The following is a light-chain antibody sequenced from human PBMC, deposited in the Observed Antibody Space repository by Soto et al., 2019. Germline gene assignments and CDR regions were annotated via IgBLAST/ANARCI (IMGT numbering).Light chain of an antibody. Sequence: QSVLTQPPSVSGAPGQRVTIACTGSNSNIGAGYDVHWYQQLPGTAPKLIIYGNDNRPSGVPDRFSGSKSGTSASLAITGLQAEDEADYYCQSYDSSLSGYVFGTGTKLTVL. V-gene: IGLV1-40*01. CDR1: NSNIGAGYD. CDR2: GND. J-gene: IGLJ1*01. CDR3: QSYDSSLSGYV.